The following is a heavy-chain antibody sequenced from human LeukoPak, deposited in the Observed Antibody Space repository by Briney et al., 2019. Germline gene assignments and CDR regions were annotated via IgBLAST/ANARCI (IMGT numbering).Heavy chain of an antibody. Sequence: PSETLSLTCAVYGGSFSGYYWSWIRQPPGKGLEWIGEINHSGSTNYNPSLKSRVTISVDTSKNQFSLKLSSVTAADTAVYYCAGGSYSYGYYFDYWGQGTLVTVSS. CDR1: GGSFSGYY. V-gene: IGHV4-34*01. J-gene: IGHJ4*02. CDR3: AGGSYSYGYYFDY. D-gene: IGHD5-18*01. CDR2: INHSGST.